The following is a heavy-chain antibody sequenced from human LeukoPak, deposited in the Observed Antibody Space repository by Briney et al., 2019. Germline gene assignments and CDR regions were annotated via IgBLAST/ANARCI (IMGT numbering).Heavy chain of an antibody. J-gene: IGHJ4*02. V-gene: IGHV3-11*01. Sequence: PGGSLRLACAASGFTFSDYYMSWIRQAPGKGLEWVSYISSSGSTIYYADSVKGRFTISRDNAKNSLYLQMNSLRAEDTAVYYCASFPDDYYDSSGLDYWGQGTLVTVSP. CDR3: ASFPDDYYDSSGLDY. CDR2: ISSSGSTI. CDR1: GFTFSDYY. D-gene: IGHD3-22*01.